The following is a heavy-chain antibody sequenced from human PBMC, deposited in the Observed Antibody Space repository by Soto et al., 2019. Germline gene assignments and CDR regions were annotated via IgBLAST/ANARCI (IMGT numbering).Heavy chain of an antibody. CDR3: ARFGYSGYDWPIYYYYGMDV. CDR1: GGSVSSGSYY. Sequence: KPSETLSLTCTVSGGSVSSGSYYWSWIRQPPGKGLEWIGYIYYSGSTNYNPSLKSRVTISVDTSKNQFSLKLSSVTAADTAVYYCARFGYSGYDWPIYYYYGMDVWGQGTTVTVSS. CDR2: IYYSGST. D-gene: IGHD5-12*01. V-gene: IGHV4-61*01. J-gene: IGHJ6*02.